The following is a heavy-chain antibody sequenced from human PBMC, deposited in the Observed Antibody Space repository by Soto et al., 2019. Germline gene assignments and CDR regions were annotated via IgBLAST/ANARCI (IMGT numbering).Heavy chain of an antibody. CDR3: ARIEMASIK. Sequence: SETLSLTCIVSGASIRSGGYYWSWLRQSPGKGLEWIGHIYYTGSTFYSPSLKSRLTISLDTSKNQFSLDLRSVTAADTAMYYCARIEMASIKWGRGTLVTVSS. V-gene: IGHV4-31*03. CDR2: IYYTGST. CDR1: GASIRSGGYY. J-gene: IGHJ4*02.